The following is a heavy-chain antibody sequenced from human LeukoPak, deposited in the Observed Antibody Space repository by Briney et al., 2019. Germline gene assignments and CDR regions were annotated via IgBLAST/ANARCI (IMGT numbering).Heavy chain of an antibody. D-gene: IGHD3-16*01. CDR2: INGDGSTT. V-gene: IGHV3-74*01. CDR3: ARVSIGAWYFDL. Sequence: GGSLRLSCAASGFTFSSYWMLWVRQAPGKGLVWVSRINGDGSTTTYADSVTGRFTISRDNAKNTQYLQMNRLGAEDTAVYYCARVSIGAWYFDLWGRGTLVTVSS. J-gene: IGHJ2*01. CDR1: GFTFSSYW.